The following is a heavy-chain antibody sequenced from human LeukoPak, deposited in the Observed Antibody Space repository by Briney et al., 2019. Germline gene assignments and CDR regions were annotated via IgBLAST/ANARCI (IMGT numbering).Heavy chain of an antibody. CDR3: ARVAGTVWDYYYIDV. D-gene: IGHD7-27*01. CDR1: GLTFSTSW. Sequence: GGSLRLSCAVSGLTFSTSWITWIRQAPGKGLEWVASMKPDGSESWYVDSVKGRFTISRDNAGNSLYLQMSSLRAEDSATYYCARVAGTVWDYYYIDVWGKGTTVIVSS. V-gene: IGHV3-7*01. J-gene: IGHJ6*03. CDR2: MKPDGSES.